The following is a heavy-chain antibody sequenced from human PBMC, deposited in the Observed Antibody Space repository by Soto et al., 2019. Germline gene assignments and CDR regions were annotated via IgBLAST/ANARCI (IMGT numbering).Heavy chain of an antibody. D-gene: IGHD3-10*01. J-gene: IGHJ4*02. CDR2: INHSGST. CDR3: ARGRQQVGY. V-gene: IGHV4-34*01. CDR1: GGSFSGYY. Sequence: PSETLSLTCAVYGGSFSGYYWSWIRQPPGKGLEWIGEINHSGSTNYNPSLKSRVTISVDTSENQFSLKLSSVTAADTAVYYCARGRQQVGYWGQGTLVTVSS.